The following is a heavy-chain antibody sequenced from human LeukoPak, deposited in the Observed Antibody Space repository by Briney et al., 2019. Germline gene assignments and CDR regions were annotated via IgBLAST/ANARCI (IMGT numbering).Heavy chain of an antibody. V-gene: IGHV1-2*02. CDR3: ARGGTDYCDSSGYLGGIRDNWFDP. D-gene: IGHD3-22*01. Sequence: ASVKVSCKASGYTFTGYYMHWVRQAPGQGLEWMGWINPNSGGTNYAQKFQGRVTMTRDTSISTAYMELSRLRSDDTAVYYCARGGTDYCDSSGYLGGIRDNWFDPWGQGTLVTVSS. J-gene: IGHJ5*02. CDR1: GYTFTGYY. CDR2: INPNSGGT.